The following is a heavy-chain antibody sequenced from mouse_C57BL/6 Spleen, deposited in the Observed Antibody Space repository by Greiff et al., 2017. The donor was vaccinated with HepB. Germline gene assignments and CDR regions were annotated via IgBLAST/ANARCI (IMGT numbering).Heavy chain of an antibody. D-gene: IGHD3-3*01. CDR2: ISSGSSTI. V-gene: IGHV5-17*01. J-gene: IGHJ1*03. CDR3: AGGWDWYFDV. CDR1: GFTFSDYG. Sequence: DVKLVESGGGLVKPGGSLKLSCAASGFTFSDYGMHWVRQAPEKGLEWVAYISSGSSTIYYADTVKGRFTISRDNAKNTLFLQMTSLRSEDTAMYYCAGGWDWYFDVWGTGTTVTVSS.